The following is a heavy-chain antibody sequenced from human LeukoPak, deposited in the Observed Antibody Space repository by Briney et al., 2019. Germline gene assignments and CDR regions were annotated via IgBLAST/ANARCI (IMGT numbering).Heavy chain of an antibody. V-gene: IGHV4-59*08. CDR1: GGSISYYY. CDR2: VYHSGST. Sequence: PSETLSLTCTVSGGSISYYYWSWIRHPRGKGLERIGYVYHSGSTSYNPSLKSRVTISLDTSKHQFSLKLNSVTAADTAVYYCARHAYCGGDCFGGAFEIWGQGTMVTVSS. CDR3: ARHAYCGGDCFGGAFEI. D-gene: IGHD2-21*02. J-gene: IGHJ3*02.